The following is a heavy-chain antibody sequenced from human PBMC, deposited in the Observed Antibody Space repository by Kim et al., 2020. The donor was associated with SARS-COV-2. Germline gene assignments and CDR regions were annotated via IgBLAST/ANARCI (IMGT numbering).Heavy chain of an antibody. CDR2: IYYSGST. Sequence: SETLSLTCTVSGGSISSGDYYWSWIRQPPGKGLEWIGYIYYSGSTYYNPSLKSRVTISVDTSKNQFSLKLSSVTAADTAVYYCARDQGFWSGYSFDYWGQGTLVTVSS. D-gene: IGHD3-3*01. CDR3: ARDQGFWSGYSFDY. CDR1: GGSISSGDYY. J-gene: IGHJ4*02. V-gene: IGHV4-30-4*01.